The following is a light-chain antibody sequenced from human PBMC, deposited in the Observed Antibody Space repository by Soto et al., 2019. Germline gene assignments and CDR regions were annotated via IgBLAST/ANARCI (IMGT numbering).Light chain of an antibody. CDR1: QSVSSN. CDR3: QQYNVWPLT. J-gene: IGKJ4*01. CDR2: VAS. Sequence: EIVMTQPPATLSVSPGERATLSCRASQSVSSNLAWYKQKPGQTPKLLIYVASTRATGIPARFSGSGSGTEFTLTISSLQSEDFAVYYCQQYNVWPLTFGGGTKVEFK. V-gene: IGKV3-15*01.